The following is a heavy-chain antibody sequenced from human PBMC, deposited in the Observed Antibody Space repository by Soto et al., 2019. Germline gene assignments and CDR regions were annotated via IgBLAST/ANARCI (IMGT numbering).Heavy chain of an antibody. CDR3: ARLVYHTRLNYMYFDF. D-gene: IGHD2-8*01. Sequence: SETLSLTCAVSGVSISSGNWWTWVRQTPQRGLEYIGEIFHDGTANYYPSFERRVAISVDTSKNQFSLKLTSVTAADTAIYFCARLVYHTRLNYMYFDFWGQGALVTVSS. CDR1: GVSISSGNW. V-gene: IGHV4-4*02. CDR2: IFHDGTA. J-gene: IGHJ4*02.